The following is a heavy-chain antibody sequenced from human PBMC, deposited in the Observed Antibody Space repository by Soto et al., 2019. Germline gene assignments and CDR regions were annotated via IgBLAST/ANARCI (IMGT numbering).Heavy chain of an antibody. V-gene: IGHV1-18*01. CDR2: TSAYNGNT. D-gene: IGHD2-15*01. Sequence: QVQLVQSGAEVKTPGASVKVSCKASGYSFVDYSFTWVRQAPGQGLEWMGWTSAYNGNTKYAQKFQGRVNMTKDTSTGTAYMELRSLRSDDTAVYVCVSLHCGGGTCYPPTFDYWGQGTLVTVSS. CDR1: GYSFVDYS. CDR3: VSLHCGGGTCYPPTFDY. J-gene: IGHJ4*02.